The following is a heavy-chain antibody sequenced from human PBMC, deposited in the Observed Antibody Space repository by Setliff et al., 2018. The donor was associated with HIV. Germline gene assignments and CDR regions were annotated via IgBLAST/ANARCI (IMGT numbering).Heavy chain of an antibody. CDR3: ASDSPAARFEELEDHYYYFMDV. Sequence: SVKVSCKTSEYTFTNYYMHWVRQVPGQGLEWMGGIIPIFGTANYAQNFGGRVTITADQSTTTSYLQLNSLRFEDTAIYYCASDSPAARFEELEDHYYYFMDVWGKGTTVTVSS. CDR2: IIPIFGTA. J-gene: IGHJ6*03. CDR1: EYTFTNYY. D-gene: IGHD3-10*01. V-gene: IGHV1-69*13.